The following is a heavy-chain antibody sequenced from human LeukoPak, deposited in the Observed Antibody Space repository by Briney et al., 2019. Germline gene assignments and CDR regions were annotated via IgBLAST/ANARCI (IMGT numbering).Heavy chain of an antibody. D-gene: IGHD7-27*01. Sequence: SETLSLTCTVSGGSISSYYWSWIRQPAGKGLEWIGRIYTSGSTNYNPSLKSRVTISVDTSKNQFSLKLSSVTAADTAVYYCAREGEANWGSSYYYYYYMDVWGKGTTVTVSS. V-gene: IGHV4-4*07. CDR1: GGSISSYY. J-gene: IGHJ6*03. CDR3: AREGEANWGSSYYYYYYMDV. CDR2: IYTSGST.